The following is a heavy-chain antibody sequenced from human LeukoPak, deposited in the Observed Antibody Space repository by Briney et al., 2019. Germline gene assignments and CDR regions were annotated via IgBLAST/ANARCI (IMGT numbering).Heavy chain of an antibody. CDR3: AKDMGSGYYYEPFDY. D-gene: IGHD3-22*01. CDR2: ISWNSGSI. J-gene: IGHJ4*02. CDR1: GFTFDDYA. V-gene: IGHV3-9*01. Sequence: PGRSLRLSCAASGFTFDDYAMHWVRQAPGKGLEWVSGISWNSGSIGYADSVKGRFTISRDNAKNSLYLQMNSLRAEDTALYYCAKDMGSGYYYEPFDYWGQGTLVTVSS.